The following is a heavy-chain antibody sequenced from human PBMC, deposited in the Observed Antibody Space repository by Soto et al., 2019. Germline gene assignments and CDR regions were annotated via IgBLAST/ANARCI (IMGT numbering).Heavy chain of an antibody. CDR2: ISYDGSNK. CDR1: GLTFSSYA. J-gene: IGHJ5*02. V-gene: IGHV3-30-3*01. D-gene: IGHD6-13*01. Sequence: QVQLVESGGGVVQPGRSLRLSCAASGLTFSSYAMHWVRQAPGKGLEWVAVISYDGSNKYYADSVKGRFTISRDNSKNTLYLQMNSLRAEDTAVYYCARAGSSWYNWFDPWGQGTLVTVSS. CDR3: ARAGSSWYNWFDP.